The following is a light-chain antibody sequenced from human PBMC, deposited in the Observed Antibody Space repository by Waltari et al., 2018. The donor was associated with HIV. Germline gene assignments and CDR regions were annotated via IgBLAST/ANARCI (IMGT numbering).Light chain of an antibody. V-gene: IGKV1-39*01. CDR2: GAS. Sequence: DINMTQSPSSRSASVGDRVTITCRATQNIVTYLNWYHQSPGKAPTLLIFGASTLQDGVSSRFSGSGSETEFTLSIAGLQPEDFGTYSCQQTFSPPRTFGPGT. CDR3: QQTFSPPRT. J-gene: IGKJ2*01. CDR1: QNIVTY.